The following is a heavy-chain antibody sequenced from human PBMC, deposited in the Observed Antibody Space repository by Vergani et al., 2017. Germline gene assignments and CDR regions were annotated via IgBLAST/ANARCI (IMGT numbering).Heavy chain of an antibody. D-gene: IGHD4-17*01. CDR1: GGSFSGYY. V-gene: IGHV4-34*01. CDR3: ARDNDYGDLGY. Sequence: QVQLQQWGAGLLKPSETLSLTCAVYGGSFSGYYWSWIRQPPGKGLEWIGEINHSGSTNYNPSLKSRVTISVDTSKNQFSLKLSSVTAADTAVYYCARDNDYGDLGYWGQGTLVTVSS. CDR2: INHSGST. J-gene: IGHJ4*02.